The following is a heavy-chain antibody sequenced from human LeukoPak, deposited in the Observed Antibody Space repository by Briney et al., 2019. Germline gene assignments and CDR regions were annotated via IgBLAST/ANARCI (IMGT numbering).Heavy chain of an antibody. V-gene: IGHV3-48*01. Sequence: PGGSLRLSCAASGFTFSNAWMSWVRQAPGKGLEWVSYISSSSSTIYYADSVKGRFTISRDNAKNSLYLQMNNLRAEDTAVYYCARDRHGSGSYYNGHWGQGTLVTVSS. J-gene: IGHJ4*02. D-gene: IGHD3-10*01. CDR1: GFTFSNAW. CDR3: ARDRHGSGSYYNGH. CDR2: ISSSSSTI.